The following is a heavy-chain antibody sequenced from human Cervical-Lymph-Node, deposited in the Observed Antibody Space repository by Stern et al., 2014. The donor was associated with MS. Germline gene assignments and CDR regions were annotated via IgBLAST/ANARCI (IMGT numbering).Heavy chain of an antibody. CDR3: ARGRGGNYRYYFDY. D-gene: IGHD4-23*01. J-gene: IGHJ4*02. V-gene: IGHV3-21*01. CDR1: GFTFSSYS. Sequence: EVQLVESGGGLVKPGGSLRLSCAASGFTFSSYSMNWVRQAPGKGLGGFASISSGGSYIYYADSLKGRFTISRDNAKNSLYLQMNSLRAEDTAVYYCARGRGGNYRYYFDYWGQGTLVTVSS. CDR2: ISSGGSYI.